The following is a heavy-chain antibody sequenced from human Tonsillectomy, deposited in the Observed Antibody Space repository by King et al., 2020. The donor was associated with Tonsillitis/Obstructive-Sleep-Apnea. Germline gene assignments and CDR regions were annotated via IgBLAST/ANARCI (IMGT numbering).Heavy chain of an antibody. CDR2: IYPGDSDT. D-gene: IGHD3-22*01. CDR3: ARGYYYDSSDYFAPLDY. J-gene: IGHJ4*02. Sequence: QLVQSGAEVKKPGESLKISCKGSGYSFTSYWIGWVRQMPGKGLEWMGIIYPGDSDTRYSPSFQGQVTTSADKSISTAYLQWSSLKASDTAMYYCARGYYYDSSDYFAPLDYWGQGTLVTVSS. CDR1: GYSFTSYW. V-gene: IGHV5-51*01.